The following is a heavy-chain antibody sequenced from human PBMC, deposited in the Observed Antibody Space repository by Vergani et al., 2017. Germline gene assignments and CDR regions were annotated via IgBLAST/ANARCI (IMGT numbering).Heavy chain of an antibody. V-gene: IGHV4-59*01. Sequence: QVQLQESGPGLVKPSETLSLTCTVSGGSISSYYWSWIRQPPGKGLEWIGYIYYSGSTNYNPSLKSRVTISVDTSKNQFSLKLISVTAADTAVYYCARAGGHYYYGYYDYYMDVWGKGTTVTVSS. CDR2: IYYSGST. CDR3: ARAGGHYYYGYYDYYMDV. J-gene: IGHJ6*03. CDR1: GGSISSYY. D-gene: IGHD3-22*01.